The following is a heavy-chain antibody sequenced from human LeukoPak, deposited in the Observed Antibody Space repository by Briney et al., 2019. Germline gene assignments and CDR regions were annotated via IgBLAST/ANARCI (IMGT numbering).Heavy chain of an antibody. CDR2: IYPGDSDT. CDR1: GYSFTKYW. CDR3: ARNYGSGSYFNPAY. J-gene: IGHJ4*02. V-gene: IGHV5-51*01. Sequence: GEALKISCKGSGYSFTKYWIAWVRQIPGKGLEWIGSIYPGDSDTRYSPSFQGQVTISADKSISTAYLQWSSLKASDTAIYYCARNYGSGSYFNPAYWGQGTLVTVSS. D-gene: IGHD3-10*01.